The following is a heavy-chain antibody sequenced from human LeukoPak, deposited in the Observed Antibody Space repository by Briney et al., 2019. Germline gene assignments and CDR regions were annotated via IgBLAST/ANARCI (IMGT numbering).Heavy chain of an antibody. J-gene: IGHJ6*04. CDR2: ISGSGGST. Sequence: GRSLRLSCAASGFTFSSYAMHWVRQAPGKGLEWASAISGSGGSTYYADSVKGRFTISRDNSKNTLYLQMNSLRAEDTAVYYCAKSDCSSTSCSYYYYYGMDVWGKGTTVTVSS. D-gene: IGHD2-2*01. CDR3: AKSDCSSTSCSYYYYYGMDV. CDR1: GFTFSSYA. V-gene: IGHV3-23*01.